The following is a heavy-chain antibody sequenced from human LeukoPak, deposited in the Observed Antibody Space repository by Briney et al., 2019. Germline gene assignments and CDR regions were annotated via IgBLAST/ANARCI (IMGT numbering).Heavy chain of an antibody. D-gene: IGHD1-7*01. CDR2: VYFTGST. CDR1: GDSISSHY. Sequence: KPSETLSLTCTVSGDSISSHYWRWIRQSPGQGLEWIGYVYFTGSTNYHPQRKSRVTISIDTSKTQFPLRLSSVTAADTAVYYCARGPPQYNWNFQSRKEFDYWGQGTLVTVSS. V-gene: IGHV4-59*08. CDR3: ARGPPQYNWNFQSRKEFDY. J-gene: IGHJ4*02.